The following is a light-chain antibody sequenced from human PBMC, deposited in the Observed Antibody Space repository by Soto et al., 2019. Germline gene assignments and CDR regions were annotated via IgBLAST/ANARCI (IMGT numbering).Light chain of an antibody. V-gene: IGKV3-20*01. CDR2: GTS. J-gene: IGKJ2*02. Sequence: EIVLTQSPGTLSLSSGERATLSCRASQSVTSNSLAWYQQRPGQAPRLLIYGTSTRATGIPDRFSGSGSGTDFTLIISRLEPEDFAMYYCQQYGTSPCTFGQGTRLGIK. CDR1: QSVTSNS. CDR3: QQYGTSPCT.